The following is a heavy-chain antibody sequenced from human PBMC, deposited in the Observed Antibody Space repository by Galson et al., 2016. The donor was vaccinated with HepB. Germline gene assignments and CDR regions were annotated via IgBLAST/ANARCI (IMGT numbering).Heavy chain of an antibody. CDR2: ISAYNGNT. D-gene: IGHD3-10*01. J-gene: IGHJ3*02. CDR1: GYTFTSYG. CDR3: ARERWFGESDAFDI. Sequence: SVKVSCKASGYTFTSYGISWVRQAPGQGLEWMGRISAYNGNTNYGQKLQGRVTMTTDTSTNTAYMELRSLRSDDTAVYYCARERWFGESDAFDIWGQGTMVTVSS. V-gene: IGHV1-18*01.